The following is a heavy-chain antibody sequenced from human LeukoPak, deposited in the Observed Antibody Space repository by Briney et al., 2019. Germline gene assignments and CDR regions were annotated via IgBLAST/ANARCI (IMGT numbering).Heavy chain of an antibody. Sequence: PSETLSLTCTVSGGSISSGSYYWSWIRQPAGKGLEWIGRIYTSGSTNYNPSLKSRVTISVDTSKNQFSLKLSSVTAADTAVYYCARVLEYYYDSSGYYSGSYWYFDLWGRGTLVTVSS. V-gene: IGHV4-61*02. CDR3: ARVLEYYYDSSGYYSGSYWYFDL. CDR1: GGSISSGSYY. J-gene: IGHJ2*01. CDR2: IYTSGST. D-gene: IGHD3-22*01.